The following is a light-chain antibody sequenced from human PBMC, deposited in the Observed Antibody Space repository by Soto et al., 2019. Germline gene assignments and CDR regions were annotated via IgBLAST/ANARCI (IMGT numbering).Light chain of an antibody. J-gene: IGLJ1*01. V-gene: IGLV2-14*01. CDR3: SSYTSSIYV. CDR1: CSDVGGYNY. CDR2: DVS. Sequence: QSVLTQPASVSGSPRQSITISYTGTCSDVGGYNYVSWYQQHPGKAPKLMIYDVSNRPSGVSNRFSGSKSGSTASLTISGLQAEDEADYYCSSYTSSIYVFGTGTKVTVL.